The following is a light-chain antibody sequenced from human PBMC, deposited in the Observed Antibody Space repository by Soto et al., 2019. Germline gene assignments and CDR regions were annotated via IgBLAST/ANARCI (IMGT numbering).Light chain of an antibody. CDR3: CSYTVSTTFV. CDR2: EVS. V-gene: IGLV2-14*01. Sequence: QSALTQPASVSGSPGQSITISCTGTSSDVGAHNHVSWYQHHPGKAPKLMIYEVSIRLSGLSDLFSGSKSGNTASLTISGLQANDEADYYCCSYTVSTTFVFESGTKLTV. J-gene: IGLJ1*01. CDR1: SSDVGAHNH.